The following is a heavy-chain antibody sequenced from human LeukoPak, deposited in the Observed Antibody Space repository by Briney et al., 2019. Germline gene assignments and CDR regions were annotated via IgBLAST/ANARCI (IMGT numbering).Heavy chain of an antibody. V-gene: IGHV4-34*01. J-gene: IGHJ4*02. CDR3: ATEGAMTTVTTWSY. Sequence: PSETLSLTCAVYGGSFSGYYWSWIRQPPGKGLEWIGEINHSGSTNYNPSLKSRVTISVDTSKNQFSLKLSSVAAADTAVYYCATEGAMTTVTTWSYWGQGTLVTVSS. CDR2: INHSGST. CDR1: GGSFSGYY. D-gene: IGHD4-17*01.